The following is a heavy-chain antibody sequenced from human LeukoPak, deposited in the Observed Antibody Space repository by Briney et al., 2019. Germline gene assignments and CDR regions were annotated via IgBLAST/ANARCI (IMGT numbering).Heavy chain of an antibody. D-gene: IGHD3-22*01. CDR3: AATYYYDSSGQPVFDY. V-gene: IGHV4-59*01. Sequence: SETLSLTCAVYGGSFSGYYWSWIRQPPGKGLEWIGYIYYSGSTNYNPSLKSRVTISVDTSKNQFSLKLSSVTAADTAVYYCAATYYYDSSGQPVFDYWGQGTLVTVSS. CDR1: GGSFSGYY. CDR2: IYYSGST. J-gene: IGHJ4*02.